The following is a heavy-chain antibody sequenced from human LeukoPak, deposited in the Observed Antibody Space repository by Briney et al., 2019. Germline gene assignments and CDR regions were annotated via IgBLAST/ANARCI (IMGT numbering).Heavy chain of an antibody. V-gene: IGHV3-7*02. J-gene: IGHJ4*02. CDR3: ARLFSRYFFDQ. CDR1: GFSFSSLW. CDR2: ITQDGSET. Sequence: GGSLRLSCRASGFSFSSLWMTWVRRTPGKGLEWVATITQDGSETFYVDSVKGRFTISRDNAKNSLYLQMKSLRVEDTAVYYCARLFSRYFFDQWGQGTLVTVSS. D-gene: IGHD3-9*01.